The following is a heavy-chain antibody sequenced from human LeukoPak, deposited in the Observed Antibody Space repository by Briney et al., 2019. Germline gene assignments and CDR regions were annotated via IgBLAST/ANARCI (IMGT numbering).Heavy chain of an antibody. D-gene: IGHD3-10*01. CDR3: ARGGGSGSYYFVGMDV. J-gene: IGHJ6*02. Sequence: PGGSLRLSCAVSGFTISNTYMSWVRQAPGKGLEWASVIYSGGNTYYADSVRGRFTISRDNSKNTLYLQMNSLRAEDTAVYYCARGGGSGSYYFVGMDVWGQGTTVTVSS. CDR2: IYSGGNT. CDR1: GFTISNTY. V-gene: IGHV3-53*01.